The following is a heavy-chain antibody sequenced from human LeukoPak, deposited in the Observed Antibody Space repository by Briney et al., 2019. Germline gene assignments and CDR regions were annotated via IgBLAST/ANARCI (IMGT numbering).Heavy chain of an antibody. J-gene: IGHJ6*02. CDR3: ARVPPYGSAYYYYGMDV. CDR2: IYYSGST. CDR1: GGSISSYY. D-gene: IGHD3-10*01. Sequence: PSETLSLTCTVSGGSISSYYWSWIRQPPGKGLEWIGYIYYSGSTNYNPSLKSRVTISVDTSKNQFSLKLSSVTAADTAVYYCARVPPYGSAYYYYGMDVWGQGTTVTVSS. V-gene: IGHV4-59*01.